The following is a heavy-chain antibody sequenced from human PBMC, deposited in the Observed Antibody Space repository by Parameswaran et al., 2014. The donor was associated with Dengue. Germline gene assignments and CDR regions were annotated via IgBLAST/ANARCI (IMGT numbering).Heavy chain of an antibody. Sequence: SGPTLVKPTETLTLTCTVSGFSLNNPGVGVSWIRQPPGKALEWLAHIFPTDEKSFSPSLKNRLSISKDTSKSQVVLRMTNMDPVDTGTYYCVQIYNPNYFDNWGQGTLVTVSS. CDR2: IFPTDEK. V-gene: IGHV2-26*01. CDR1: GFSLNNPGVG. J-gene: IGHJ4*02. CDR3: VQIYNPNYFDN. D-gene: IGHD1-1*01.